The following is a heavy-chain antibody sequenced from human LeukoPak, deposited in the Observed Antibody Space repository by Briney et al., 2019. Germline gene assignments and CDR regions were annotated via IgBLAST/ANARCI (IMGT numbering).Heavy chain of an antibody. J-gene: IGHJ4*02. D-gene: IGHD2-8*01. CDR1: GGSLSSSSYY. CDR2: IYYSGST. CDR3: ARRGNKEGYCTNGVCYSFDY. V-gene: IGHV4-39*01. Sequence: SETLSLTCTVSGGSLSSSSYYWGWIRQPPGKGLEWIGSIYYSGSTYYNPSLKSRVTISVDMSKNQFSLKLSSVTAADTAVSYCARRGNKEGYCTNGVCYSFDYWGQGTLVTVSS.